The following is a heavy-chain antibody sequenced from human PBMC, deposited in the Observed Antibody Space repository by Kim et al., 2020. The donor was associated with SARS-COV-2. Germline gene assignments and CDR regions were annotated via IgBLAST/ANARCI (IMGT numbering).Heavy chain of an antibody. V-gene: IGHV4-59*01. CDR1: GGSISSYY. D-gene: IGHD6-19*01. CDR3: ARDAVAGTFLGRYYYYGMDV. CDR2: IYYSGST. J-gene: IGHJ6*02. Sequence: SETLSLTCTVSGGSISSYYWSWIRQPPGKGLEWIGYIYYSGSTNYNPSLKSRVTISVDTSKNQFSLKLSSVTAADTAVYYCARDAVAGTFLGRYYYYGMDVWGQGTTVTVSS.